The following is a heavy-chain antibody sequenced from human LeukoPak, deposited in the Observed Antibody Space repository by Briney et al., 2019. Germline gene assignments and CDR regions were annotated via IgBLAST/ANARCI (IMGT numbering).Heavy chain of an antibody. V-gene: IGHV3-7*03. CDR1: GFTFSLYW. Sequence: GGSLRLSCAASGFTFSLYWMNWVRRAPGKGLEWVANIKQDGSEKNYVDSVKGRFTISRDNAKNSLYLQMNNLRVEDTAMYYCAGGTGFIIKDWGQGTLVTVSS. D-gene: IGHD3-9*01. J-gene: IGHJ4*02. CDR2: IKQDGSEK. CDR3: AGGTGFIIKD.